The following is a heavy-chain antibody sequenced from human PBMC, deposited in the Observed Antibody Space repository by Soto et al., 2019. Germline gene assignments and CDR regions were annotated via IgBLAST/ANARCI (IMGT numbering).Heavy chain of an antibody. D-gene: IGHD1-26*01. CDR3: ARDGVGATTIPRAVDY. CDR1: GFTFSSYA. Sequence: GSLRLSCAASGFTFSSYAMHWVRQAPGKGLEWVAVISYDGSNKYYAHSVKGRFTISRDNSKNTLYLQMNSLRAEDTAVYYCARDGVGATTIPRAVDYWGQGTLVTVSS. V-gene: IGHV3-30-3*01. CDR2: ISYDGSNK. J-gene: IGHJ4*02.